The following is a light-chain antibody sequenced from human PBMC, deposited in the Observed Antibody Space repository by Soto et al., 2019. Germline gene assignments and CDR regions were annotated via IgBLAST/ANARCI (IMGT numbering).Light chain of an antibody. CDR3: SSYTSSSFVV. V-gene: IGLV2-14*01. CDR2: DVS. J-gene: IGLJ2*01. Sequence: QSALTQPASVSGSPGQPITISCTGTSSDVGGYNYVSWYQQHPGKAPKLMIYDVSNRPSGVSNRFSGSKSGNTASLTISGLQAEDEGDYYCSSYTSSSFVVFGGGTKLTVL. CDR1: SSDVGGYNY.